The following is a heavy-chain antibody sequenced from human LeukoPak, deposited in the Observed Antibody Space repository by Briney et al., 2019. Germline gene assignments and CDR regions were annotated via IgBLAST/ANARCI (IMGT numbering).Heavy chain of an antibody. CDR2: INHSSGGT. CDR1: GYTFTGNF. Sequence: GASVKVSCKPSGYTFTGNFMHLGRQAPGQGLEWMARINHSSGGTSDAQQFQGRVTMTRDTSISTAYMELSRLRSDDTAVYYCASTMKVVVNAFDIWGQGTMVTVSS. CDR3: ASTMKVVVNAFDI. J-gene: IGHJ3*02. D-gene: IGHD3-22*01. V-gene: IGHV1-2*06.